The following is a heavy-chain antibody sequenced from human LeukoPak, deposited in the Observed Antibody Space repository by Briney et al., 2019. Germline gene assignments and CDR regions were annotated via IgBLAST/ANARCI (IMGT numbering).Heavy chain of an antibody. Sequence: GGSLRLSCAASGFTFSSYDMHWVRQAPGKGLEWVTVISYDGSNKYYGDSVKGRFTISRDNSKNTLYLKMNSLRAEDTAVYYCAKRSDYGGNWNYFDYWGQGTLVTVSS. J-gene: IGHJ4*02. D-gene: IGHD4-23*01. CDR3: AKRSDYGGNWNYFDY. CDR1: GFTFSSYD. V-gene: IGHV3-30*18. CDR2: ISYDGSNK.